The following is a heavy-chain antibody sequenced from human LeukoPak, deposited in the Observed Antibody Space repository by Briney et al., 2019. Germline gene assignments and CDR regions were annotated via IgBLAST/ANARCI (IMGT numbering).Heavy chain of an antibody. Sequence: SEPLSLTCTVSVGFISRYYWSWIRQPAGKGLEWIGRFYTSGSTNYNPSLKSRVSMSVDTSKNQFSLKLSSVSAADTAVYYCARANSYDGSGHYYEFAYWGQGTLVTVS. CDR1: VGFISRYY. D-gene: IGHD3-22*01. V-gene: IGHV4-4*07. J-gene: IGHJ4*02. CDR2: FYTSGST. CDR3: ARANSYDGSGHYYEFAY.